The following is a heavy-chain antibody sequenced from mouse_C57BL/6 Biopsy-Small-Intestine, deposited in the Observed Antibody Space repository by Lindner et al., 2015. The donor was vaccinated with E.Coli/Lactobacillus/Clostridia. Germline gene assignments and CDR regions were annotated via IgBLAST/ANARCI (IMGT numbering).Heavy chain of an antibody. CDR3: ASEGYGNYFAY. D-gene: IGHD2-1*01. CDR1: GYTFTDYN. CDR2: INPYNGDT. Sequence: VQLQESGAELVKPGASVKIPCKASGYTFTDYNMDWVKQSHGKSLEWIGRINPYNGDTFYNQKFKGKATLTVDKSSSTAHMELRSLTSEDSAVYYCASEGYGNYFAYWGQGTLVTVS. J-gene: IGHJ3*01. V-gene: IGHV1-20*01.